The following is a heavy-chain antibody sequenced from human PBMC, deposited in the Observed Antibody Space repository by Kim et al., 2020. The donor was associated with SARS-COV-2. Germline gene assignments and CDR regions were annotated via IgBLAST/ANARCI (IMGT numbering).Heavy chain of an antibody. J-gene: IGHJ4*02. D-gene: IGHD4-17*01. CDR1: GFTFSSYD. CDR3: AKDRGATVTTPIDY. V-gene: IGHV3-23*01. CDR2: ISGSGIST. Sequence: GGSLRLSCAASGFTFSSYDMRWVRQAPGKGLEWVSAISGSGISTYYADSVKGRFTISRDNSKNTLYLQMNSLRAEDTAVYYCAKDRGATVTTPIDYWGQGALVTVSS.